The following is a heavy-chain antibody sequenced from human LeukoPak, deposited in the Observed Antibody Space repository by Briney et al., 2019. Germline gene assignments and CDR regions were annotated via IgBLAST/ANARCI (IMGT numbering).Heavy chain of an antibody. CDR1: GFTFSSYW. CDR2: ISGSGGST. J-gene: IGHJ4*02. Sequence: GGSLRLSCAASGFTFSSYWMHWVCQAPGKGLEWVSAISGSGGSTYYADSVKGRFTISRDNSKNTLYLQMYSLRAEDTAVYYCAKRQWLDGGSDYWGQGTLVTVSS. V-gene: IGHV3-23*01. CDR3: AKRQWLDGGSDY. D-gene: IGHD6-19*01.